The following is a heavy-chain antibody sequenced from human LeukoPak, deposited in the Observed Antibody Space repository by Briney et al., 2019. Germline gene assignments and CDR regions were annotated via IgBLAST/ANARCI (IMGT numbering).Heavy chain of an antibody. Sequence: NPSETLSLTCTVSGGSISSYYWSWLRQPPGKGLEWIGYIYYSGSTNYNPSLKSRVTISVDTSKNQFSLKLSSVTAADTAVYYCARETEFDGFDYWGQGTLVTVSS. CDR3: ARETEFDGFDY. CDR2: IYYSGST. V-gene: IGHV4-59*01. J-gene: IGHJ4*02. D-gene: IGHD3-10*01. CDR1: GGSISSYY.